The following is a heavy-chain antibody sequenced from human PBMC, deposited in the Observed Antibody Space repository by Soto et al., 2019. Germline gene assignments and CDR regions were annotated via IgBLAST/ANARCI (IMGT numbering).Heavy chain of an antibody. Sequence: GGSLRLSCAASGFDFNNSWIHWVRQGPGKGLVWVSHINSDGSGTTYADSAKGRFTISRDNAKNTVYLQMNSLRAEDTAVYYCAKDTAYAMDVWGQGTTVTVSS. CDR2: INSDGSGT. CDR3: AKDTAYAMDV. V-gene: IGHV3-74*01. J-gene: IGHJ6*02. CDR1: GFDFNNSW. D-gene: IGHD2-15*01.